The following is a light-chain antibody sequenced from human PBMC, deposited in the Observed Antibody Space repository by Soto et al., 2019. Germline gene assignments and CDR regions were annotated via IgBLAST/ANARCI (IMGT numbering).Light chain of an antibody. Sequence: EIVLTQSPATLSLSPGERATLSCRASQSISSYFAGYQHKPGQGPRLLIYGESSTATGTPDRFSGSGSGTDFTLTISRLEPEDFAVYYRQQYGSSLTVGGGTKVDIK. CDR3: QQYGSSLT. CDR1: QSISSY. CDR2: GES. V-gene: IGKV3-20*01. J-gene: IGKJ4*01.